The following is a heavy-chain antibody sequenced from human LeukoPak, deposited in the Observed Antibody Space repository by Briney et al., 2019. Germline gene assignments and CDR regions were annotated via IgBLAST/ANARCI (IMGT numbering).Heavy chain of an antibody. D-gene: IGHD2-2*01. V-gene: IGHV4-34*01. CDR1: GGSFSGYY. Sequence: SETLSLTCAVYGGSFSGYYWSWIRQPPGKGLEWIGEINHSGSTNYNPSLKSRVTISVDTSKSQFSLKLSSVTAADTAVYYCARGPVPAAKVSWFDPWGQGTLVTVPS. CDR2: INHSGST. CDR3: ARGPVPAAKVSWFDP. J-gene: IGHJ5*02.